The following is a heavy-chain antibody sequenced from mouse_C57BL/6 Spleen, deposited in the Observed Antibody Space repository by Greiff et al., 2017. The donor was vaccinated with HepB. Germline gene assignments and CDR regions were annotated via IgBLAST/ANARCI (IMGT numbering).Heavy chain of an antibody. J-gene: IGHJ3*01. D-gene: IGHD2-12*01. CDR3: ARAYYSEGVFAY. CDR1: GYTFTDYY. V-gene: IGHV1-76*01. Sequence: VKLQESGAELVRPGASVKLSCKASGYTFTDYYINWVKQRPGQGLEWIARIYPGSGNTYYNEKFKGKATLTAEKSSSTAYMQLSSLTSEDSAVYCCARAYYSEGVFAYWGQGTLVTVSA. CDR2: IYPGSGNT.